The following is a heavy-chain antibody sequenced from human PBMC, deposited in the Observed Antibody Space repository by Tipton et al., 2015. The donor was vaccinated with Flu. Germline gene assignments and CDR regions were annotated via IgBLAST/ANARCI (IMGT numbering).Heavy chain of an antibody. Sequence: TLSLTCTVPGGSLSSYYWSWIRQPAGKGLEWIGRIYTSGGTKFNPSLRGRLTMSVNASKKEFSLKLSSVTAAGTAVYYCARGSGSGTFMIFVFWGQGTLVTVSS. CDR2: IYTSGGT. CDR1: GGSLSSYY. V-gene: IGHV4-4*07. J-gene: IGHJ4*02. D-gene: IGHD3-10*01. CDR3: ARGSGSGTFMIFVF.